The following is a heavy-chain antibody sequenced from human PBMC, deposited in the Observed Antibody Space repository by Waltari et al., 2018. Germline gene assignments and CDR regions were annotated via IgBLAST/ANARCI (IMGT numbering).Heavy chain of an antibody. CDR3: AKEHLTLGHGFDS. D-gene: IGHD3-9*01. CDR2: LWIIVAT. Sequence: EVKLLESGGGLVQPGGCLRLSGVASGFPFSSYPMGWGRLAPGNGLDWVSFLWIIVATFYSNSSNGLFTLSTDDSKNILYLEMDSLSPESMSLYYCAKEHLTLGHGFDSCVQGPLVTFSS. CDR1: GFPFSSYP. V-gene: IGHV3-23*01. J-gene: IGHJ4*02.